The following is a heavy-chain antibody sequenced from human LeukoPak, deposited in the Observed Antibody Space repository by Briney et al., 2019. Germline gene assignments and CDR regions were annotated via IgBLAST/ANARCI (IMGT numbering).Heavy chain of an antibody. CDR1: GFTFSSYA. CDR2: ISSNGGST. Sequence: GGSLRLSCSASGFTFSSYAMHWVRQAPGKGLEYVSAISSNGGSTYYADSVKGRFTISRDNSKNTLYLQMSSLRAEDTAVYYSVKPGLGYFDSYYFDYWGQGTLVTVSS. V-gene: IGHV3-64D*06. CDR3: VKPGLGYFDSYYFDY. J-gene: IGHJ4*02. D-gene: IGHD3-9*01.